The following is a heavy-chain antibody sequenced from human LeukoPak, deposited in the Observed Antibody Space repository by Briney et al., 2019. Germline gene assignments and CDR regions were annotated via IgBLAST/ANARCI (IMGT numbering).Heavy chain of an antibody. CDR2: IYYNGST. J-gene: IGHJ4*02. CDR1: GGSISSYY. D-gene: IGHD3-3*01. CDR3: ARGALDYDFWSGYSYYFDS. V-gene: IGHV4-59*12. Sequence: SETLSLTCTVSGGSISSYYWSWIRQPPGKGLEWIGYIYYNGSTNYNPSLKSRVTISVDTSKNQFSLKLSSVTAADTAVYYCARGALDYDFWSGYSYYFDSWGQGTLVTVSS.